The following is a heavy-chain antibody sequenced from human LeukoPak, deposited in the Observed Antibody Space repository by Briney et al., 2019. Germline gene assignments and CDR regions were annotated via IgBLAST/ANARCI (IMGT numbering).Heavy chain of an antibody. CDR3: ARDGFGSTGYFDL. CDR2: ITSDGVST. Sequence: GGSLRLSCAASGFSFSSYSMHWVRQAPGKGLEYVSAITSDGVSTYYANSVKGRFTISRDNSRNTLYLQLGSLRPDDMAVYYCARDGFGSTGYFDLWGHGTLVTVSS. V-gene: IGHV3-64*01. D-gene: IGHD2-2*03. J-gene: IGHJ2*01. CDR1: GFSFSSYS.